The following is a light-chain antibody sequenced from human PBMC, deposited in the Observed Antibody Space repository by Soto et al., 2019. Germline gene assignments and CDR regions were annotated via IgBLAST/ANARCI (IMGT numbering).Light chain of an antibody. V-gene: IGKV3-11*01. CDR3: QQRSNWPHIT. Sequence: EIVLTQSPATLSLSPVERATLSCRASQSVGSYLACYQQKPGQAPRLLFSDASNRATGIPARFSGSGSGTDFTLTISSLEPEDFAVYYCQQRSNWPHITFGQGTRLEIK. J-gene: IGKJ5*01. CDR1: QSVGSY. CDR2: DAS.